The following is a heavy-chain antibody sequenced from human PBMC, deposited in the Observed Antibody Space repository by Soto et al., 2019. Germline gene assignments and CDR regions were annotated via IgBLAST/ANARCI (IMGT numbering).Heavy chain of an antibody. CDR2: VYYSGDT. J-gene: IGHJ6*03. D-gene: IGHD4-4*01. CDR3: AGAHQSTVSPYYYYYLDV. CDR1: GGSISISTYY. Sequence: QLQLQESGPGLVKPSETLSLTCTVSGGSISISTYYWIWIRHPPGKGLEWIGSVYYSGDTNYNPSLRSRVTVSSDTSKNQFSLRLSSVTAADTAVYYCAGAHQSTVSPYYYYYLDVWGKGTTVSVSS. V-gene: IGHV4-39*01.